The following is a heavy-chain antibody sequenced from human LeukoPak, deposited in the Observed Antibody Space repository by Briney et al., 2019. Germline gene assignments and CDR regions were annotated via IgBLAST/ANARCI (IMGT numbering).Heavy chain of an antibody. CDR2: IIPIFGTA. CDR3: ARAPPYYYDSSGYYPFDY. J-gene: IGHJ4*02. CDR1: GGTFSSYA. Sequence: SVKVSCKASGGTFSSYAISWVRQAPGQGLEWMGGIIPIFGTANYAQKFQGRVTITTDESTSTAYMELSSLRSEDTAVYYCARAPPYYYDSSGYYPFDYWGQGTLVTVSS. V-gene: IGHV1-69*05. D-gene: IGHD3-22*01.